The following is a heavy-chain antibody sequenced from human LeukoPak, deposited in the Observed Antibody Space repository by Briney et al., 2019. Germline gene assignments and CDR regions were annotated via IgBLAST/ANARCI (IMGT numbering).Heavy chain of an antibody. CDR2: INPNSGGT. CDR3: ASARITIFGVVMENDY. Sequence: GASVKVSCKASGYTFTGYYMHWVRQAPGQGLAWMGWINPNSGGTNYAQKFQGRVTMTRDTSISTAYMELRSLRSDDTAVYYCASARITIFGVVMENDYWGQGTLVTVSS. D-gene: IGHD3-3*01. J-gene: IGHJ4*02. V-gene: IGHV1-2*02. CDR1: GYTFTGYY.